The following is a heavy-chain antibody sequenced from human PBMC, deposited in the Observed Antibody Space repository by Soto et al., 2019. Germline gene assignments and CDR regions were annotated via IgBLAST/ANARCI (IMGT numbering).Heavy chain of an antibody. Sequence: PSETLSLTCTVSGASISTSISYWGWIRQPPGKGLEWIGTIYYSGSTYYNPSLKSRVTISVDTSKNQFSLKLRSVTAADTAIYYCARRFEYSTGWYYFDYWGQGTLVTVSS. CDR2: IYYSGST. CDR1: GASISTSISY. D-gene: IGHD6-19*01. CDR3: ARRFEYSTGWYYFDY. J-gene: IGHJ4*02. V-gene: IGHV4-39*01.